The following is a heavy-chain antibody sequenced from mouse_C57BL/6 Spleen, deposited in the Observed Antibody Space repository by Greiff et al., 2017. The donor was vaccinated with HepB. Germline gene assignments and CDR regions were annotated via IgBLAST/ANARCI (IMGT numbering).Heavy chain of an antibody. V-gene: IGHV1-26*01. D-gene: IGHD2-5*01. CDR1: GYTFTDYY. CDR2: INPNNGGT. J-gene: IGHJ4*01. Sequence: VQLQQSGPELVKPGASVKISCKASGYTFTDYYMNWVKQSHGKSLEWIGDINPNNGGTSYNQKFKGKATLTVDKSSSTAYMELRSLTSEDSAVYYCATKEGYSNYDYYAMDYWGQGTSVTVSS. CDR3: ATKEGYSNYDYYAMDY.